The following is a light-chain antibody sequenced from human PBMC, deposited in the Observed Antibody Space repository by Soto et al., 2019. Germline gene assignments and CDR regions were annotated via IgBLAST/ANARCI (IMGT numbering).Light chain of an antibody. CDR2: ENN. CDR1: SSNIGNNY. J-gene: IGLJ2*01. Sequence: QSVLTQPPSVSAAPGQKVTISCSGSSSNIGNNYVSWYQQLPGTAPTLLIYENNKRPSGIPDRFSGSKSGTSATLGITGLQTGDEADYYCGTWDSSLSAGVFGGGTQLTVL. CDR3: GTWDSSLSAGV. V-gene: IGLV1-51*02.